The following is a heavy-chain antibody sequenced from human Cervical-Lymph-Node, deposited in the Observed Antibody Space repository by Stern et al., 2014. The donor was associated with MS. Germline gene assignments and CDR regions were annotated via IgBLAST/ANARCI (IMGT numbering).Heavy chain of an antibody. CDR3: ARDYEDTSMLFDH. J-gene: IGHJ4*02. CDR1: GFTFSSYG. Sequence: QVQLVQSGGAVVQPGRSLRLSCAASGFTFSSYGMHLVRQAPGKGLEWGTVIAYDGNHKYYAASVKGRFTISRDNSKNTLHLQMNSVTPDDTAIYYCARDYEDTSMLFDHWGQGTLVTVSS. V-gene: IGHV3-30*03. CDR2: IAYDGNHK. D-gene: IGHD2-8*01.